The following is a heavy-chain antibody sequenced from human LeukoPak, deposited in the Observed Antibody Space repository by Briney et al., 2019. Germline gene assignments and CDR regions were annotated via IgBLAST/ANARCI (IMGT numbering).Heavy chain of an antibody. V-gene: IGHV3-21*01. Sequence: GGSLRLSCAASGFTFSSYAMSWVRQAPGKGLEWVSSISTSSIYIYYADSVKGRLTISRDNAKNSLYLQMNSLRAEDTAVYYCARHLSGITGYTYGRGIDYWGQGTLVTVSS. D-gene: IGHD5-18*01. CDR1: GFTFSSYA. CDR2: ISTSSIYI. CDR3: ARHLSGITGYTYGRGIDY. J-gene: IGHJ4*02.